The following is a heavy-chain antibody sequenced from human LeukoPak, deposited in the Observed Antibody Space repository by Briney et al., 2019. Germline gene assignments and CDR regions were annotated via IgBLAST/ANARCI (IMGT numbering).Heavy chain of an antibody. CDR1: GYTFTSYG. Sequence: ASVKVSCKASGYTFTSYGISWVRQAPGQGLEWMGWISAYNGNTNYAQKLQGRVTMTTDTSTSTAYMELRSLRSDDTAVYYCARVVLLWFGEPGDYFDYWGQGTLVTVPS. V-gene: IGHV1-18*01. J-gene: IGHJ4*02. CDR2: ISAYNGNT. D-gene: IGHD3-10*01. CDR3: ARVVLLWFGEPGDYFDY.